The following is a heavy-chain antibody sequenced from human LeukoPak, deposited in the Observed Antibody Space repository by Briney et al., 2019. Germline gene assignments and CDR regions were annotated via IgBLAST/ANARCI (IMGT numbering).Heavy chain of an antibody. CDR2: ISAYNGNT. V-gene: IGHV1-18*01. J-gene: IGHJ4*02. D-gene: IGHD1-26*01. Sequence: ASVKVSCKASGYTFTNYDISWVRQAPGQGLEWMGWISAYNGNTNYAQKLQGRVTMTTDTSTSTAYMELRSLRSDDTAVYYCARDIVGATSSMSVWGQGTLITVSS. CDR3: ARDIVGATSSMSV. CDR1: GYTFTNYD.